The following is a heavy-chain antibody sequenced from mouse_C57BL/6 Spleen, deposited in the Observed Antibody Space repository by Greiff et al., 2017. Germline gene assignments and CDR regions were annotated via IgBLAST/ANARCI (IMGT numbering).Heavy chain of an antibody. CDR1: GYTFTSYW. CDR3: ARTTAQAPMDY. V-gene: IGHV1-64*01. Sequence: VQLQQPGAELVKPGASVKLSCKASGYTFTSYWMPWVKQRPGQGLEWIGMIHPSSGSTNYNEKFKSKATLTVDKTSSTAYKQLSSLTSEDSAVYYCARTTAQAPMDYWGQGTSVTVSS. J-gene: IGHJ4*01. D-gene: IGHD3-2*02. CDR2: IHPSSGST.